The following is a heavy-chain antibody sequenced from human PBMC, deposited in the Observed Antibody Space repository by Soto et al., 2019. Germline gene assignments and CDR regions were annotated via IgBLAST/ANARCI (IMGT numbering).Heavy chain of an antibody. V-gene: IGHV4-4*02. J-gene: IGHJ4*02. CDR3: ARSNAYSRWVFDY. CDR2: IYHSGST. D-gene: IGHD3-16*01. Sequence: LSLTCDVSGGSISSSNWWSWVRQLPGKGLEWIGEIYHSGSTNYNPSLKSRVTISVDKSKNQFSLNLSAVTAADTAVYYCARSNAYSRWVFDYWGQGTLVTVSS. CDR1: GGSISSSNW.